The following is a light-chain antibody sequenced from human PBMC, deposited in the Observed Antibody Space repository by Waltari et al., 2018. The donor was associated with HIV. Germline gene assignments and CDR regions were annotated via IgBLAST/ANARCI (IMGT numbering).Light chain of an antibody. CDR3: CSYAGRYSWV. CDR1: SSDVGGYNY. CDR2: DVS. Sequence: QSALTQPRSVSGSPGQSVTISCTGTSSDVGGYNYVSWYQQHPGKAPTLMIYDVSERPSGVPDRFSGSNADKTASLTCSGLQADDEADYYCCSYAGRYSWVFGGGTKLTVL. V-gene: IGLV2-11*01. J-gene: IGLJ3*02.